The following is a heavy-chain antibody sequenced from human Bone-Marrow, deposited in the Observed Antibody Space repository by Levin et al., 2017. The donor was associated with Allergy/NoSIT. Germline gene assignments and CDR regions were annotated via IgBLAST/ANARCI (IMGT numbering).Heavy chain of an antibody. CDR1: GFTFSSYA. CDR3: AKEKSGSYSSY. Sequence: GGSLRLSCAASGFTFSSYAMSWVRQAPGKGLEWVSAISDSGGRTYYTDSVKGRFTISRDNSKNTLYLQMNSLRAEDTAVYYCAKEKSGSYSSYWGQGTLVTVS. D-gene: IGHD1-26*01. V-gene: IGHV3-23*01. CDR2: ISDSGGRT. J-gene: IGHJ4*02.